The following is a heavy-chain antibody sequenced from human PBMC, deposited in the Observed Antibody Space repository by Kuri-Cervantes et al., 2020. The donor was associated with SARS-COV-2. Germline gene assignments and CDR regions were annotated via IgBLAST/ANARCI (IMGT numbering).Heavy chain of an antibody. CDR1: GYTFVIYG. Sequence: ASVKVSCKASGYTFVIYGITWVRQAPGQGLEWMGWISPYNGNENYAQKFQGRVNMTTDTSTNTTYMELRSLRSDDTAVYYCARIIPYYYGLDVWGQGNTVTVSS. CDR3: ARIIPYYYGLDV. J-gene: IGHJ6*02. D-gene: IGHD3-9*01. V-gene: IGHV1-18*01. CDR2: ISPYNGNE.